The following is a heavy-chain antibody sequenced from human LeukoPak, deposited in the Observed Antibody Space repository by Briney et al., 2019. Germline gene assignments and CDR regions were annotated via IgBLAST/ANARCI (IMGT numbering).Heavy chain of an antibody. J-gene: IGHJ4*02. D-gene: IGHD6-19*01. CDR2: ISSGSGTI. Sequence: PGGSLRLSCVVSGFNFNSHNMNWVRQAPGKGLEWVSYISSGSGTIYYAGSVKGRFTISRDNTKNSLYLQMNSLRAEDTAVYYCARQGPAGDYTSGWYNDYWGQGTLVTVSS. V-gene: IGHV3-48*04. CDR3: ARQGPAGDYTSGWYNDY. CDR1: GFNFNSHN.